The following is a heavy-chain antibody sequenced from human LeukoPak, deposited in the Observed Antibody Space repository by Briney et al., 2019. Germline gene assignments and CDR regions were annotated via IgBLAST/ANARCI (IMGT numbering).Heavy chain of an antibody. CDR3: ASGTYYDFWSGYGFDY. J-gene: IGHJ4*02. D-gene: IGHD3-3*01. Sequence: PSETLSLTCTVSGGSISSYYWSWIRQPPGKGLEWIGSIYYSGSTNYNPSLKSRVTISVDTSKNQFSLKLSSVTAADTAVYYCASGTYYDFWSGYGFDYWGQGTLVTVSS. V-gene: IGHV4-59*01. CDR1: GGSISSYY. CDR2: IYYSGST.